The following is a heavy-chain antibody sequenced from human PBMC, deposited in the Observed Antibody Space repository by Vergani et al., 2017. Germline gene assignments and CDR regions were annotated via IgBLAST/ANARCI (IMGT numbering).Heavy chain of an antibody. CDR2: IYPADSDT. CDR3: ARHTTYTDS. D-gene: IGHD1-1*01. CDR1: EYSFGNYR. Sequence: EVELVQSGPEMRKPGVSLKISCKGSEYSFGNYRISCVRQRPGKGLEWMGNIYPADSDTRYSPSFQGQVTISADKSISTDFLQWDSLKASDTALYYCARHTTYTDSWGQGTLVTVSS. V-gene: IGHV5-51*01. J-gene: IGHJ4*02.